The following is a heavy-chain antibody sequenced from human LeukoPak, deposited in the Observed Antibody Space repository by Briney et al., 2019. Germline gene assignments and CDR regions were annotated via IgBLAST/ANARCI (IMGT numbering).Heavy chain of an antibody. CDR1: GFTFTNYA. J-gene: IGHJ4*02. CDR3: ARDTYYDFWSGYPFDY. CDR2: VSYDGTDT. V-gene: IGHV3-30*09. D-gene: IGHD3-3*01. Sequence: GGSLRLSCAASGFTFTNYAMNWVRQAPGKGLEWVATVSYDGTDTSYADSVKGRFAIFRDNSKNTLYLQMNSLRTEDTAVYYCARDTYYDFWSGYPFDYWGQGTLVTVSS.